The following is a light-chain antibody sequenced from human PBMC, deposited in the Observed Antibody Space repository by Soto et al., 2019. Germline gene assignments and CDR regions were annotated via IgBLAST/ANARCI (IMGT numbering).Light chain of an antibody. CDR2: GAS. V-gene: IGKV1-39*01. Sequence: DIQMTQSPSSLSASVGDRVTITCRPSQSISSFLNWYQQKSGEAPKLLIYGASFLQSGVPSRFSGSGSGTDFTLTISSLQPEDFATYYCQQSYSTPFTFGQGTKLESK. CDR1: QSISSF. J-gene: IGKJ2*01. CDR3: QQSYSTPFT.